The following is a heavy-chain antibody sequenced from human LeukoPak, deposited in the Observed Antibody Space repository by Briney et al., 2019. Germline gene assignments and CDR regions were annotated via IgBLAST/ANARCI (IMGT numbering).Heavy chain of an antibody. CDR3: VRSAGLNFDY. CDR1: DDSINSNGYY. D-gene: IGHD3-3*01. Sequence: SETLSLTCTVSDDSINSNGYYWGWIRQSPGQGLEWIGNVDSGGSTFYNPSLKSRVIISVETCKNLFSLNLTSMTAADTAVYYCVRSAGLNFDYWGQGTLVTVSS. CDR2: VDSGGST. V-gene: IGHV4-39*02. J-gene: IGHJ4*02.